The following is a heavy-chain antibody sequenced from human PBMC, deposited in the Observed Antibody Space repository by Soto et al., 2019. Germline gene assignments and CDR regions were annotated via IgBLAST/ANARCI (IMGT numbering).Heavy chain of an antibody. CDR2: INAGNGNT. CDR3: ARDLSGDLQSGAFDY. Sequence: QVQLVQSGAEEKKPGASVKVSCKASGYTFTSYAMHWVRQAPGQRLEWMGWINAGNGNTKYSQKFQGRVTITRDTSASTAYMELSSLRSEETAVYYCARDLSGDLQSGAFDYWGPGTLVTVS. D-gene: IGHD4-17*01. CDR1: GYTFTSYA. V-gene: IGHV1-3*05. J-gene: IGHJ4*02.